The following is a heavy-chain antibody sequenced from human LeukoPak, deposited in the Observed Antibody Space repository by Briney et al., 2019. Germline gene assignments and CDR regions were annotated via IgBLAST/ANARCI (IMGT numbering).Heavy chain of an antibody. CDR2: IYSSGGT. J-gene: IGHJ3*02. D-gene: IGHD2-15*01. CDR1: GGSISSCAYY. Sequence: SETLSLTCTVSGGSISSCAYYWNWIRQNSGKGLEWIVNIYSSGGTYSNPSLESRVTISLDTSKSQLSLNFSSVTAADTAVYYCARGLGGGGFDIWGQGTMVTVSS. CDR3: ARGLGGGGFDI. V-gene: IGHV4-31*03.